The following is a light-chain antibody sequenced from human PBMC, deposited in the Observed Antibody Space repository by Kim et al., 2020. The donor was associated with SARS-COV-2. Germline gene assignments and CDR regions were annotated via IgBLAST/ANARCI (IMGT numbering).Light chain of an antibody. Sequence: SYELTQPPSVSVSPGQTASITCSGDKLGDKYACWYQQRPGQSPVLVIYQDSKRPSGIPERFSGSNSGNTATLTISGTQAMDEADYYCQAWDSSIEVFGGG. J-gene: IGLJ2*01. CDR1: KLGDKY. V-gene: IGLV3-1*01. CDR2: QDS. CDR3: QAWDSSIEV.